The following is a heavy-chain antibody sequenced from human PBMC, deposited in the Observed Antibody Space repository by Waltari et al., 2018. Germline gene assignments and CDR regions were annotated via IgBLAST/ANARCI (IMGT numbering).Heavy chain of an antibody. V-gene: IGHV3-9*01. J-gene: IGHJ4*02. CDR2: ISWNSNNI. Sequence: VQLVESGGGLVQPGRTLRLSCVASGFIFEDSAMHWVRQVPGKGLEWLSGISWNSNNIVYADSVKGRFTISRDNAENSLYLLMNNLRSDDTALYYCVRDAFGNTIGGVFDYWGQGTLLTVSS. D-gene: IGHD3-3*01. CDR1: GFIFEDSA. CDR3: VRDAFGNTIGGVFDY.